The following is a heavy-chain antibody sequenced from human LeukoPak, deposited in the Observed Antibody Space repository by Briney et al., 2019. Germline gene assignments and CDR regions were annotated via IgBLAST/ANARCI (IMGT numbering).Heavy chain of an antibody. CDR2: ISSSSSYI. CDR1: GFTFSSYS. Sequence: GGSLRLSCAASGFTFSSYSMNWVRQAPGKGLEWVSSISSSSSYIYYADSVKGRFTISRDNAKNSLYLQMNSLRAEHTAVYYCARAALLRFDAFDIWGQGTMVTVSS. D-gene: IGHD3-10*01. J-gene: IGHJ3*02. V-gene: IGHV3-21*01. CDR3: ARAALLRFDAFDI.